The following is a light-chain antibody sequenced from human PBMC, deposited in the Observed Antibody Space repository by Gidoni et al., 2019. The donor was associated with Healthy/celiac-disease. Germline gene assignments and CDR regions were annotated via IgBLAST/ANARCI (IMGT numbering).Light chain of an antibody. J-gene: IGKJ3*01. CDR1: QGISSY. CDR3: RQLDSYPIT. V-gene: IGKV1-9*01. Sequence: IQLIQPPSSLSASVGDRVTITCRASQGISSYLAWYQQKPGKVPKPLIYAASSLQSGVPSRFFSSGSGTDFTLTISSLQPEDFAAYYYRQLDSYPITFGPGTKVDIK. CDR2: AAS.